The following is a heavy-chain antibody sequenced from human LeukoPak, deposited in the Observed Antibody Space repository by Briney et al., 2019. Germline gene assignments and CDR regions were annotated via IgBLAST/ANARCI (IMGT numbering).Heavy chain of an antibody. CDR3: ARDGAVAGRIFFQR. Sequence: GGSLRLSCAASGFTFSSYSMNWVRPAPGKGLEWVSSISSSSSYIYYADSVKGRFTISRDNAKNSLYLQMNSLRAEDTAVYYCARDGAVAGRIFFQRWGQGTLVTVSS. J-gene: IGHJ1*01. D-gene: IGHD6-19*01. V-gene: IGHV3-21*01. CDR1: GFTFSSYS. CDR2: ISSSSSYI.